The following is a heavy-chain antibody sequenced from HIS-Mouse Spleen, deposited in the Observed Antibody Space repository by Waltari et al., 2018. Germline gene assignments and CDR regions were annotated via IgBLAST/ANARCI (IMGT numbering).Heavy chain of an antibody. CDR1: GGSISSYY. Sequence: QVQLQESGPGLVKPSETLSLTCTVSGGSISSYYWSWIRQPPGKGLEWIGYYSGRTNYNPSLRGRVTISVDTSKTQFSLKLSSVTAADTAVYYCARASRDLLLPRYFDLWGRGTLVTVSS. CDR3: ARASRDLLLPRYFDL. V-gene: IGHV4-59*01. J-gene: IGHJ2*01. CDR2: YYSGRT.